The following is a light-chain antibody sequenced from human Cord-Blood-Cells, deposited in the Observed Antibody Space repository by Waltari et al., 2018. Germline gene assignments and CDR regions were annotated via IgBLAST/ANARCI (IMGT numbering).Light chain of an antibody. CDR3: AAWDDSLNGPV. CDR1: SSNIGSNT. Sequence: QSVLTQPPSASGTPGQRATIPRSGSSSNIGSNTVNWYQQLPGTAPKPLIYSNNQRPSGVPDRFSGSKSGTSASLAISGLQSEDEADYYCAAWDDSLNGPVFGTGTKVTVL. J-gene: IGLJ1*01. CDR2: SNN. V-gene: IGLV1-44*01.